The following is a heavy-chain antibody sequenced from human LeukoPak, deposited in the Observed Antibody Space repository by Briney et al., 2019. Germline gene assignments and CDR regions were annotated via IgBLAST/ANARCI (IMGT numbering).Heavy chain of an antibody. J-gene: IGHJ4*02. CDR1: GFTFSSYG. CDR2: IWYDGSNK. D-gene: IGHD3-10*01. CDR3: ARGRDGSGSYYPTPDY. Sequence: GRSLRLSCAASGFTFSSYGMHWVRQAPGNGLEWVAVIWYDGSNKYYADSVKGRFTISRDNSKNTLYLQMNSLRAEDTAVYYCARGRDGSGSYYPTPDYWGQGTLVTVSS. V-gene: IGHV3-33*01.